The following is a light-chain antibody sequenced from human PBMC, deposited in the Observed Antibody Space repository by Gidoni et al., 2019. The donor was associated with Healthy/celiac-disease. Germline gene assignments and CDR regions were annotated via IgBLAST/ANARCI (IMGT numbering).Light chain of an antibody. CDR2: YAG. CDR3: QVWDSSSDHVV. CDR1: NSGSKR. J-gene: IGLJ2*01. V-gene: IGLV3-21*04. Sequence: SYVLTPPPSVSVAPGKTARITCGGNNSGSKRVHWYQQKPGQAPVLVIYYAGDRPSGIPERFSGSNAGNTATLTISRVEAGDEADYYCQVWDSSSDHVVFGGGTKLTVL.